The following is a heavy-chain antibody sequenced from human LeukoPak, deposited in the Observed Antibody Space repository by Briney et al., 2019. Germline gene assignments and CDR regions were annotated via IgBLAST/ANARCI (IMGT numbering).Heavy chain of an antibody. CDR2: IYNSGSA. D-gene: IGHD6-19*01. V-gene: IGHV4-59*01. CDR3: ARAPVTGHWYFDL. J-gene: IGHJ2*01. CDR1: GGSITTYH. Sequence: KTSETLSLTCSVSGGSITTYHWSWIRQPPGKGLEWIGYIYNSGSANYKPSLKSRLTISVDTSKNHFSLKLNSVTAADTAVYYCARAPVTGHWYFDLWGRGTLVTVSS.